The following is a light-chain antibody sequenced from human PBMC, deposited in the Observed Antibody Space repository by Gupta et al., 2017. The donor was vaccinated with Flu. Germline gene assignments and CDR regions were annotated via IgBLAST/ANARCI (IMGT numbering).Light chain of an antibody. CDR2: EVN. V-gene: IGLV2-14*01. CDR3: NSNTRASTLV. Sequence: ALTQPASVSGSPGQPITISCTGTSSDVGAYNYVSCYQQHPGKAPKLLIYEVNKRPAGVSNRFSGSKSGNTASLAISGLETEDEADYYGNSNTRASTLVFGGGTKVTVL. J-gene: IGLJ3*02. CDR1: SSDVGAYNY.